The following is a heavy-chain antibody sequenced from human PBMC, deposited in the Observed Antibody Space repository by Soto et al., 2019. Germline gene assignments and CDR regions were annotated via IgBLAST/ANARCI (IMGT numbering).Heavy chain of an antibody. CDR2: IIPIFGTA. V-gene: IGHV1-69*13. CDR3: ARVTSSRDGYNYWSRGLYYFDY. J-gene: IGHJ4*02. Sequence: ASVKVSCKASGGTFSSYAISWVRQAPGQGLEWMGGIIPIFGTANYAQKFQGRVTITADESTSTAYMELGSLRSEDTAVYYCARVTSSRDGYNYWSRGLYYFDYWGQGTLVTVSS. CDR1: GGTFSSYA. D-gene: IGHD5-12*01.